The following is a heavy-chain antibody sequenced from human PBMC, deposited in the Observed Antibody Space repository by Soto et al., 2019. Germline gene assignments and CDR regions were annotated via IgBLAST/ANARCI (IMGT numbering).Heavy chain of an antibody. D-gene: IGHD6-19*01. CDR1: GFTFSGFTFSSYA. V-gene: IGHV3-23*01. CDR2: ISGSGDNT. CDR3: AKDRAAVAPRVRFDP. Sequence: SLRLSCAASGFTFSGFTFSSYAMSWVRQAPGKGLEWVSSISGSGDNTYYADSVKGRFTISRDNSKNTLSLQMNSLRADDTAVYYCAKDRAAVAPRVRFDPWGQGTLVTVSS. J-gene: IGHJ5*02.